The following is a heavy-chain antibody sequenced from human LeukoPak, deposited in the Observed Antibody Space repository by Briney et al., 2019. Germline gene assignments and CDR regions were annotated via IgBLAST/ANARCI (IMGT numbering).Heavy chain of an antibody. V-gene: IGHV1-18*01. J-gene: IGHJ4*02. Sequence: ASVKVSCTASGYTFTSYGISWVRQAPGQGLEWMGWISAYNGNTNYAQKLQGRVTMTTDTSTSTAYMELRSLRSDDTAVYYCARDRAVADTQGFDYWGQGTLVTVSS. D-gene: IGHD6-19*01. CDR2: ISAYNGNT. CDR3: ARDRAVADTQGFDY. CDR1: GYTFTSYG.